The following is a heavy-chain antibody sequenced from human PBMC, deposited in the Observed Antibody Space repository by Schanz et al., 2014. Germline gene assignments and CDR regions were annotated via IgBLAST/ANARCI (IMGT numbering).Heavy chain of an antibody. CDR3: ARADLEPDRRGYGNGIDY. Sequence: QVQLQESGPGLVKPSETLSLTCTVSGGSISSFKWSWIRQPPGKGLEYIGYIYSSGSTNYNPSLESRVTMSVDPSKNQSSLKLRSVTAADTAVYYCARADLEPDRRGYGNGIDYWGQGTLVTVSS. CDR1: GGSISSFK. J-gene: IGHJ4*02. CDR2: IYSSGST. D-gene: IGHD5-12*01. V-gene: IGHV4-59*12.